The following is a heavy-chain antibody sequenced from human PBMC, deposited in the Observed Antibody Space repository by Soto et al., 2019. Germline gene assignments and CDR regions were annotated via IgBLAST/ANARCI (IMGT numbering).Heavy chain of an antibody. Sequence: SETLSLTCTVSGGSISSGGHYWGWIRQPPGKGLEWIGSIYYSGSTYYNPSLKSRVTISVDTSKNQFSLKLSSVTAADTAVYYCARHGTGRMGYYFDYWGQGTLVTVSS. J-gene: IGHJ4*02. CDR2: IYYSGST. V-gene: IGHV4-39*01. D-gene: IGHD1-1*01. CDR3: ARHGTGRMGYYFDY. CDR1: GGSISSGGHY.